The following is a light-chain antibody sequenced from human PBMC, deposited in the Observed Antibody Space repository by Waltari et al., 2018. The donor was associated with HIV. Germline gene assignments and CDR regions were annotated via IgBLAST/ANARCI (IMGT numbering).Light chain of an antibody. CDR1: QSVSSN. CDR3: QQYNNWPPLT. Sequence: EVVMPQSPATLSVSPGERATFSCRASQSVSSNLAWYQQKPGQAPRLLIYDASTRATGIPARFSGGGSGTEFTLTISSLQSEDFAVYYCQQYNNWPPLTFGGGTKVEIK. J-gene: IGKJ4*01. CDR2: DAS. V-gene: IGKV3-15*01.